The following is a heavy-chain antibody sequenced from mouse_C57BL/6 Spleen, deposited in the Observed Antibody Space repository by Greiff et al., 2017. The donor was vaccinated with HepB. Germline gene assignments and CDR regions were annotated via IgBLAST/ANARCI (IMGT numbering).Heavy chain of an antibody. Sequence: VQLQESGAELARPGASVKMSCKASGYTFTSYTMHWVKQRPGQGLEWIGYINPSSGYTKYNQKFKDKATLTADKSSSTAYMQLSSLTSEDSAVYYCARNRDYGSREGYFDVWGTGTTVTVSS. CDR2: INPSSGYT. V-gene: IGHV1-4*01. D-gene: IGHD1-1*01. CDR3: ARNRDYGSREGYFDV. J-gene: IGHJ1*03. CDR1: GYTFTSYT.